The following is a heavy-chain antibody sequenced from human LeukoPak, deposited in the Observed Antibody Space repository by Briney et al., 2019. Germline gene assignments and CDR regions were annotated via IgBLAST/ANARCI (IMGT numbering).Heavy chain of an antibody. Sequence: GGSLRLSCAASGFTFSSYEMNWVRQAPGRGLEWVSVIYNTGSTYYAESVKGRFTISRDNSKNTLYLQMSSLRAEDTAVYYCARGLSSSSWYYNWGQGTLVTVSS. V-gene: IGHV3-66*01. CDR3: ARGLSSSSWYYN. CDR1: GFTFSSYE. J-gene: IGHJ4*02. D-gene: IGHD6-13*01. CDR2: IYNTGST.